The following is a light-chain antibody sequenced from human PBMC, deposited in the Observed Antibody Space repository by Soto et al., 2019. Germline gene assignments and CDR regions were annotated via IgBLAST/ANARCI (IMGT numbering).Light chain of an antibody. CDR2: GAS. V-gene: IGKV1-6*01. CDR1: QDISDD. J-gene: IGKJ1*01. Sequence: ANHITQSPSSLSASVGDRVTITCRASQDISDDVGWYQQTPGKAPKLLISGASRLQSGVPSRFSGSGSGAAFTLTITSLRPEDSATYYCLQTPFYPRTFGQGTME. CDR3: LQTPFYPRT.